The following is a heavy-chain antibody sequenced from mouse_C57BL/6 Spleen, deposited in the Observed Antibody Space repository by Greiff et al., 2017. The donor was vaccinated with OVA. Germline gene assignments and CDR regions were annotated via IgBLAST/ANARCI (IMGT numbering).Heavy chain of an antibody. V-gene: IGHV1-52*01. CDR1: GYTFTSYW. D-gene: IGHD1-1*01. J-gene: IGHJ2*01. CDR3: ARGDTTVVAHFDY. CDR2: IDPSDSET. Sequence: VQLQQPGAELVRPGSSVKLSCKASGYTFTSYWMHWVKQRPIQGLEWIGNIDPSDSETHYNQKFKDKATLTVDKSSSTAYMQLSSLTSEDSAVDYCARGDTTVVAHFDYWGQGTTLTVSS.